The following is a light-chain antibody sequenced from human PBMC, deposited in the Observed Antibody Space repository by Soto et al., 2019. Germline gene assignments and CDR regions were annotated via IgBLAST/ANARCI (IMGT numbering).Light chain of an antibody. Sequence: EIVLTQSPATLSLSPGERATLSCRASQSVSSYLAWYQQKPGQAPRLLIYDASNRATGIPXXFXXXGSXTXXXXXXXXXEPEDFAVYYCQQRSNWPPTFGQGTKVEIK. CDR1: QSVSSY. J-gene: IGKJ1*01. CDR2: DAS. V-gene: IGKV3-11*01. CDR3: QQRSNWPPT.